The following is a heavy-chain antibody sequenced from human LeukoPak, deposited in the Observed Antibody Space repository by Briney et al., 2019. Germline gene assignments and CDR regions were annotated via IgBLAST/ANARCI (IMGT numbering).Heavy chain of an antibody. D-gene: IGHD6-19*01. V-gene: IGHV3-30*03. Sequence: PGGSLRLSCAASGFTFDNYAMYWVRQAPGKGLEWVAVISYDGSNKYYADSVKGRFTISRDNSKNTLYLQMNSLRAEDTAVYYCAPRYSYSSGWYYFDYWGQGTLVTVSS. CDR1: GFTFDNYA. J-gene: IGHJ4*02. CDR2: ISYDGSNK. CDR3: APRYSYSSGWYYFDY.